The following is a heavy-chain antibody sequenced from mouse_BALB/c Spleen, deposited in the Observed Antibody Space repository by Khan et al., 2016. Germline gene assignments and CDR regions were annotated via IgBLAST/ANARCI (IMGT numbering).Heavy chain of an antibody. J-gene: IGHJ2*01. Sequence: VQLQESGPGLVAPSQSLSITCTVSGFSLTSYGVHWVRQPPGKGLEWLGVIWAGGSTNYNSALMSRLSISKDNSKSQVFLKMHGLQADDTAMDYCARLDDIWGQGTTLTVSS. D-gene: IGHD1-3*01. CDR2: IWAGGST. CDR1: GFSLTSYG. CDR3: ARLDDI. V-gene: IGHV2-9*02.